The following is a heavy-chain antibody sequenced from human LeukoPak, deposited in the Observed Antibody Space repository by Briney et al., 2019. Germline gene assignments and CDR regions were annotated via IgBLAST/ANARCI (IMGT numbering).Heavy chain of an antibody. D-gene: IGHD1-26*01. V-gene: IGHV3-74*01. CDR3: ARGGSDSHIDY. Sequence: GGSLRLSCAASGVTLRTYWMHWVRQAPGKGLVWVSPINTDGSSTRYAGSVKGRFTISRDNARNTLYLQMNSLRADDTAVYYCARGGSDSHIDYWGQGTLVTVSS. J-gene: IGHJ4*02. CDR2: INTDGSST. CDR1: GVTLRTYW.